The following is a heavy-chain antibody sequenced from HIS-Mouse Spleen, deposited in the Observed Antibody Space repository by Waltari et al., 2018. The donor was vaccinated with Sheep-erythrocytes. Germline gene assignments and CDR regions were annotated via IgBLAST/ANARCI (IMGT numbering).Heavy chain of an antibody. V-gene: IGHV3-9*01. CDR2: ISWNSGSI. J-gene: IGHJ6*02. Sequence: WVRQDPGKGLEWVSGISWNSGSIGYADSVKGRCTISRDNAKNALYLQMNSLRAEDTALYYCAKDIGTGLSYGMDVWGQGTTVTVSS. D-gene: IGHD1-1*01. CDR3: AKDIGTGLSYGMDV.